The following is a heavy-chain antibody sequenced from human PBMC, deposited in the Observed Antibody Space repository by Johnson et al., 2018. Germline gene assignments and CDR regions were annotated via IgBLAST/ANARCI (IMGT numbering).Heavy chain of an antibody. D-gene: IGHD3-10*01. CDR3: ARDQFGEWRWYAMDV. CDR1: GFTFSDYY. Sequence: QVQLVESGGGLVKXGGSXRLXCAASGFTFSDYYMSWIRQAPGKGLAWVSYISSSGSTRYYADSVKGRFTISRDNAKNSLYLQMNSLRAEDTAVYYCARDQFGEWRWYAMDVWGQGTTVTVSS. CDR2: ISSSGSTR. V-gene: IGHV3-11*01. J-gene: IGHJ6*02.